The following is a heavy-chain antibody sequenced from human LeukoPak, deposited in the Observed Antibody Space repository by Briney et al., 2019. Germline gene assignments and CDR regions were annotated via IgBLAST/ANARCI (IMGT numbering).Heavy chain of an antibody. CDR3: ASKTTVTLRGPFDY. CDR2: IYSGGST. CDR1: GFTVGRT. D-gene: IGHD4-17*01. J-gene: IGHJ4*02. Sequence: QPGGSLSPSWPASGFTVGRTKIAGSARPPGRGRGWASVIYSGGSTYYADSVKGRFTISRDNSKNTLYLQMNSLRAEDTAVYYCASKTTVTLRGPFDYWGQGTLVTVSS. V-gene: IGHV3-66*02.